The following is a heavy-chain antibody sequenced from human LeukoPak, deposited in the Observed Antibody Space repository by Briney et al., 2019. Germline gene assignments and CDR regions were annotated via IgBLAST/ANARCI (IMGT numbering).Heavy chain of an antibody. J-gene: IGHJ3*02. V-gene: IGHV3-48*01. CDR2: ISSSSSTI. CDR3: ARNQYSGSYSPHDAFDI. CDR1: GFTFSSYS. Sequence: GGSLRLSCAASGFTFSSYSTNWARQAPGKGLEWVSYISSSSSTIYYADSVKGRFTISRDNAKNSLYLQMNRLRAEDTAVYYCARNQYSGSYSPHDAFDIWGQGTMVIVSS. D-gene: IGHD1-26*01.